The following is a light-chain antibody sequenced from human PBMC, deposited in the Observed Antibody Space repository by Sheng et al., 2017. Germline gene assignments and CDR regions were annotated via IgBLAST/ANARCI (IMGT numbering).Light chain of an antibody. Sequence: EVVLTQSPGTLSLSPGERATFSCRTSQRISSRHLAWYQQKRGQAPRLLIYGASSRATGIPDRFSGSVSGTDFTLTINRLEPEDFAVYYCQQYGSSLVTFGQGTRLEFK. V-gene: IGKV3-20*01. J-gene: IGKJ5*01. CDR1: QRISSRH. CDR3: QQYGSSLVT. CDR2: GAS.